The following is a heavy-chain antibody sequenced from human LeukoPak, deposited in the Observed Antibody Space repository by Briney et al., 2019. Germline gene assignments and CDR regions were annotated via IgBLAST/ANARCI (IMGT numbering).Heavy chain of an antibody. V-gene: IGHV1-2*02. CDR1: GYTFTGYY. D-gene: IGHD2-2*02. CDR2: INPNSGGT. Sequence: ASVKVSCKASGYTFTGYYMHWVRQAPGQGLEWMGWINPNSGGTNYAQKFQGRVTMTRDTSISTAYMELSRLRSDDTAVYYCARLGVVPAAIRFDYWGQGALVTVSS. J-gene: IGHJ4*02. CDR3: ARLGVVPAAIRFDY.